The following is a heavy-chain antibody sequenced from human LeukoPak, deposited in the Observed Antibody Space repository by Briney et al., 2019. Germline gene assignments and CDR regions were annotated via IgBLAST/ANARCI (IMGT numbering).Heavy chain of an antibody. CDR3: DKVDFDYGDS. CDR1: GFTFSNYE. V-gene: IGHV3-48*03. D-gene: IGHD3-9*01. J-gene: IGHJ4*02. CDR2: INSRAVTT. Sequence: PGGSLRLSCAASGFTFSNYEMIWVRQAPGKGLEWVSYINSRAVTTYYADSVKGRFTISRDNAKTSLYLQMNSLRVEDTAVYYCDKVDFDYGDSWGQGTLVTVSS.